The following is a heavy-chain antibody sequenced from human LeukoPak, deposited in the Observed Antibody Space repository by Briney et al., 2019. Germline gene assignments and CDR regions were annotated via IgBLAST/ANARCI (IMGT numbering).Heavy chain of an antibody. Sequence: DTPPPTPTLNPHPPNAHHHNSTPHPPPKPPEWIGEINHSGRTNYNPSLKSRVTISVDTSKNHFSLKLSSVTAADTAVYYCAKAGDSSGYSDSCGQGTLVTVSS. CDR2: INHSGRT. V-gene: IGHV4-34*01. CDR1: PHPPNAHH. CDR3: AKAGDSSGYSDS. D-gene: IGHD3-22*01. J-gene: IGHJ4*02.